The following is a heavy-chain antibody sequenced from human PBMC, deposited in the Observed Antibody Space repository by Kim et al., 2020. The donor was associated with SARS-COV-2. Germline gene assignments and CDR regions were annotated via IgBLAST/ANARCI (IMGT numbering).Heavy chain of an antibody. CDR3: ARPSITEGVAY. CDR1: GLAFNNNW. V-gene: IGHV3-7*01. J-gene: IGHJ4*02. Sequence: GGSLRLSCAASGLAFNNNWMSWLRQTPGKGPEWVAHIKPDGSETYYGDSVKGRFTISRDNTKNSLFLQMNGLKVEDTAVYHCARPSITEGVAYWGQGTLV. CDR2: IKPDGSET. D-gene: IGHD6-6*01.